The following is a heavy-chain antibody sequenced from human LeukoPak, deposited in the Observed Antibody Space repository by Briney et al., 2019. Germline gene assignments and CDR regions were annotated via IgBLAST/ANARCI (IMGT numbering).Heavy chain of an antibody. V-gene: IGHV1-2*02. J-gene: IGHJ6*03. CDR2: INPNSGGT. Sequence: GASVTVSCMSSVYTFTVYYMHGVRQAPGQGRGGMGWINPNSGGTYYAQKFQGRVTMTRDTSISTAYMELSRLRSDDTAVYYCARRRVTTYYYYMDVWGKGTTVTVSS. CDR1: VYTFTVYY. CDR3: ARRRVTTYYYYMDV. D-gene: IGHD4-11*01.